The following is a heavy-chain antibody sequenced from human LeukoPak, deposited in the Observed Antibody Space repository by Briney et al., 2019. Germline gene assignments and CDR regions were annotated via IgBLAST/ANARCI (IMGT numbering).Heavy chain of an antibody. CDR1: GGSISSYY. D-gene: IGHD5-18*01. J-gene: IGHJ3*02. Sequence: PSETLSLTCTVSGGSISSYYWSWIRQPPGKGLEWIGYIYYSGSTNYNPSLKSRVTISVDTSKNQFSLKLSSVTAADTAVYYCARGYTAMTRAPRRKGTAFDIWGQGTMVTVSS. CDR3: ARGYTAMTRAPRRKGTAFDI. CDR2: IYYSGST. V-gene: IGHV4-59*08.